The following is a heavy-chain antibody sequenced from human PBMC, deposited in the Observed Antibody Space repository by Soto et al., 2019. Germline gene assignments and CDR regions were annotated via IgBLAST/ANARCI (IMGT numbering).Heavy chain of an antibody. V-gene: IGHV1-24*01. CDR2: FDPEDGET. CDR3: ATSYYGGNYYGMDV. CDR1: GYTLTELS. Sequence: ASVKVSCKVSGYTLTELSMHWVRQAPGKGLEWMGGFDPEDGETIYAQKFQGRVTMTEDTSTDTAYKELSSLRSEDTAVYYCATSYYGGNYYGMDVWGQGTTVTVSS. J-gene: IGHJ6*02. D-gene: IGHD1-26*01.